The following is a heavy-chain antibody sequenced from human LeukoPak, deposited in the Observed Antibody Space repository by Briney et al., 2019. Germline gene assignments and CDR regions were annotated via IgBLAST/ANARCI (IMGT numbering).Heavy chain of an antibody. V-gene: IGHV1-69*05. CDR1: GGTFSTYA. CDR2: VIPILGTP. CDR3: ARDVNLYCSSTSCSKTNFDY. D-gene: IGHD2-2*01. J-gene: IGHJ4*02. Sequence: GASVKVSCKASGGTFSTYAFSWVRQAPGPGLEWMGFVIPILGTPTYAQKFQGRVTMTTDTSTSTAYMELRSLRSDDTAVYYCARDVNLYCSSTSCSKTNFDYWGQGTLVTVSS.